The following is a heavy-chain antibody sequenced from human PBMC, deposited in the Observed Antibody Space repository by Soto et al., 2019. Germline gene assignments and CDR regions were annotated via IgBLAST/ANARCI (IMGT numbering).Heavy chain of an antibody. J-gene: IGHJ4*02. CDR1: GYTFIDYY. Sequence: ASVKVSCKASGYTFIDYYMHWLRQSPGQGFEWMGRISPRSGGTNYAQKFQGRVTMTWDTSLNTAYMELSSLISEDTAVYYCARPPGYISDWYYFDLWGQGTLVTVSS. V-gene: IGHV1-2*02. D-gene: IGHD3-9*01. CDR2: ISPRSGGT. CDR3: ARPPGYISDWYYFDL.